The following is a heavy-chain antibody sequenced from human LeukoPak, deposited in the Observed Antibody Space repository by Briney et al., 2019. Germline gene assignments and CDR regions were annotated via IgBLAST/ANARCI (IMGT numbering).Heavy chain of an antibody. D-gene: IGHD2-15*01. V-gene: IGHV3-11*06. Sequence: GGPLRLSCAASGFTFSDDYMTWIRQVPGKGLESIAYIGGSGSDTNYADSVRGRFTISRDNARSSLFLQMNSLTAEDSAVYFCVRHTRTAAFWGQGALVTVPS. J-gene: IGHJ4*02. CDR1: GFTFSDDY. CDR3: VRHTRTAAF. CDR2: IGGSGSDT.